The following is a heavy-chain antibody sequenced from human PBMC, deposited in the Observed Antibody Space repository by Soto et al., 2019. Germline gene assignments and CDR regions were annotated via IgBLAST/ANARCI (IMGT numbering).Heavy chain of an antibody. CDR3: ARVSRIAAAGRGGSNWCDL. J-gene: IGHJ5*02. CDR1: GGSISSGDYY. D-gene: IGHD6-13*01. V-gene: IGHV4-30-4*01. Sequence: SETLSLTCTVSGGSISSGDYYWSWIRQPPGKGLEWIGYIYYSGSTYYNPSLKSRVTISVDTSKNQFSLKLSSVTAADTAVYYCARVSRIAAAGRGGSNWCDLWGQGTLVTVS. CDR2: IYYSGST.